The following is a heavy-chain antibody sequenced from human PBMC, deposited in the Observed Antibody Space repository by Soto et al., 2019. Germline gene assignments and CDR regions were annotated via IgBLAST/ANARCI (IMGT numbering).Heavy chain of an antibody. CDR2: ISSSSSYI. J-gene: IGHJ5*02. D-gene: IGHD3-22*01. CDR1: GFTFSSYS. V-gene: IGHV3-21*01. CDR3: AREDHDSSGSGWFDP. Sequence: AGGSLRLSSAASGFTFSSYSMNWVRQAPGKGLEWVSSISSSSSYIYYADSVKGRFTISRDNAKNSLYLQMNSLRAEDTAVYYCAREDHDSSGSGWFDPWGQGTLVTGSS.